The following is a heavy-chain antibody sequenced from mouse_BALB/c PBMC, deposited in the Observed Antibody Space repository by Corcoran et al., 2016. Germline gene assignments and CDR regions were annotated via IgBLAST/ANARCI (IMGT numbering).Heavy chain of an antibody. CDR2: IYWDDDK. V-gene: IGHV8-12*01. J-gene: IGHJ2*01. CDR3: ARSSGTGTNYYFDY. Sequence: QVTLKESGPGILQPSQTLSLTCSFSGFSLSTSGMGVSWIRQPSGKGLEWLAHIYWDDDKRYNPSLKSRLTISKDTSSNQVFLKITSVDTAYTATYYCARSSGTGTNYYFDYWGQGTTLTVSS. CDR1: GFSLSTSGMG. D-gene: IGHD4-1*01.